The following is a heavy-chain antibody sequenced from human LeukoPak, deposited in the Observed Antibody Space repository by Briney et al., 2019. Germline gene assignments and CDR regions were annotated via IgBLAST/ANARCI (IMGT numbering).Heavy chain of an antibody. CDR2: ISGDGGST. Sequence: PGGSLRLSCAASGFTFDDYAMHWVRQAPGKGLEWVSLISGDGGSTYYADSVKGRFTISRDNSKNSLYLQMNSLRTEDTALYYCARGPLATVTTPPPEYFQHWGQGTLVTVSS. D-gene: IGHD4-17*01. V-gene: IGHV3-43*02. CDR1: GFTFDDYA. J-gene: IGHJ1*01. CDR3: ARGPLATVTTPPPEYFQH.